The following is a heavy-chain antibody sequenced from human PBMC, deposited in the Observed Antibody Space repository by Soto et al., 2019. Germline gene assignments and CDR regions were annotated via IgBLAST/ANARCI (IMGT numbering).Heavy chain of an antibody. V-gene: IGHV4-39*01. Sequence: SETLSLTCTVTGDSISSRSYYWGWIRQPPGKGLEWIGSIYYSGSTYNNPSLRSRVSMSIDTSKDQFSLKLKSVTAADTALYFCARQRTSVVTQAYFDVWGQGSLVTVSS. D-gene: IGHD2-21*02. CDR1: GDSISSRSYY. CDR2: IYYSGST. J-gene: IGHJ4*02. CDR3: ARQRTSVVTQAYFDV.